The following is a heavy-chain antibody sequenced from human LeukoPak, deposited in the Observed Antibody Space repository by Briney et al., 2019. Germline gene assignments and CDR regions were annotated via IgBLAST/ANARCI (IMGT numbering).Heavy chain of an antibody. J-gene: IGHJ6*02. D-gene: IGHD3-3*01. CDR3: ARGGYDFWSGYQNPGPNYYYYGMDV. CDR2: ISSGSTYT. CDR1: GFTFSDNY. V-gene: IGHV3-11*05. Sequence: PGGSLRLSCAASGFTFSDNYMSWIRQAPGKGLEWVSYISSGSTYTNYADSVKGRFTISRDNAKKSLYLQMNSLRAEDTAVYYCARGGYDFWSGYQNPGPNYYYYGMDVWGQGTTVTVSS.